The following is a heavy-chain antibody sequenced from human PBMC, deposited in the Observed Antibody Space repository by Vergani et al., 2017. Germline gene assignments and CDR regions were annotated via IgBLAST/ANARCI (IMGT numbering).Heavy chain of an antibody. V-gene: IGHV3-33*08. CDR2: TWYDGNNK. CDR1: GFTFNQYG. Sequence: VQLLESGGSLKQPGGSVRLSCAASGFTFNQYGMHWVRQAPGKGLEWVAVTWYDGNNKQYADSVKGRFTISRDNSKSTMYLQMNSLRDEDTGVCYCARDLRLLYNRFDPWGQGTLVTVSS. CDR3: ARDLRLLYNRFDP. J-gene: IGHJ5*02. D-gene: IGHD1-14*01.